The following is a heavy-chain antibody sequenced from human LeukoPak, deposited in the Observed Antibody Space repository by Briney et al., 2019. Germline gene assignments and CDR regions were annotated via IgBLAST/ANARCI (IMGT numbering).Heavy chain of an antibody. CDR1: GLTFSNFT. V-gene: IGHV3-30-3*01. Sequence: GRSLRLSCAASGLTFSNFTLHWVRQAPGKGLEWVALISYDGTNKYYADSVKGRFTISRDNAKNSLYLQMNSLRAEDTALYYCAKDIFTGIAAAGAIDYWGQGTLVTVSS. J-gene: IGHJ4*02. CDR3: AKDIFTGIAAAGAIDY. CDR2: ISYDGTNK. D-gene: IGHD6-13*01.